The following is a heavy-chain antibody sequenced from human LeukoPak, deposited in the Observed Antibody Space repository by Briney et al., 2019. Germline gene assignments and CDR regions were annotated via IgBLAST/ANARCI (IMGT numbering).Heavy chain of an antibody. D-gene: IGHD3-16*01. V-gene: IGHV4-31*03. CDR1: GGSISSGGYY. CDR2: ISYSGST. Sequence: SQTLSLTCTVSGGSISSGGYYWTWIRQHPGKGLEWIGYISYSGSTYYNPSLKSRVTISVDTSKNQFSLKLSSVTAADTAVYYCARGPLYYDYVWGSSAFDYWGQGTLVTVSS. CDR3: ARGPLYYDYVWGSSAFDY. J-gene: IGHJ4*02.